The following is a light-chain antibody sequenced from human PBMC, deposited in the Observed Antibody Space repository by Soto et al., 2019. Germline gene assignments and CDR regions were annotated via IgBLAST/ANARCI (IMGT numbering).Light chain of an antibody. CDR2: SAS. CDR3: LQESNYPLP. CDR1: QGVRDD. J-gene: IGKJ4*01. V-gene: IGKV1-6*01. Sequence: IQMTQSPSSLSASVGDRVTITCRASQGVRDDVGWYQQKPGKAPKLLIYSASTLQSGVPSRFSGSGSGTDFTLTISGLQPEEFATYYCLQESNYPLPFGGGTKVEIK.